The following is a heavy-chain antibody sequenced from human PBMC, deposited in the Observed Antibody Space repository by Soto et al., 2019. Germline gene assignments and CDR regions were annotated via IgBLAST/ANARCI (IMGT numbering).Heavy chain of an antibody. V-gene: IGHV3-23*01. D-gene: IGHD3-10*01. J-gene: IGHJ3*02. CDR2: IIGSGASA. CDR3: AKEIDRWDVVRAVNDALQI. CDR1: GFTFSSYA. Sequence: GGSLRLSCAASGFTFSSYAMTWVRQAPGKGLEWVSGIIGSGASAHYADSVKGRFTVSRDNSKKTLFLQMNSLRAEDTAIYYCAKEIDRWDVVRAVNDALQIWGQGTLVTVSS.